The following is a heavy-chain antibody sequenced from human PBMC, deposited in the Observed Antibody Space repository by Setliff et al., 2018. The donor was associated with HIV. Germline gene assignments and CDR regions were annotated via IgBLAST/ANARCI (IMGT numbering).Heavy chain of an antibody. J-gene: IGHJ4*02. D-gene: IGHD5-18*01. CDR3: ARLNKHFSGYTYGQYYFDY. V-gene: IGHV4-34*01. Sequence: SETLSLTCAVYGASFSNYYWSWIRQPPGKGLEWIGEVNHRGITNYNPSLKSRVSISVGTSKNQFSPKLSSVTAADTAVYYCARLNKHFSGYTYGQYYFDYWGPGTLVTVSS. CDR1: GASFSNYY. CDR2: VNHRGIT.